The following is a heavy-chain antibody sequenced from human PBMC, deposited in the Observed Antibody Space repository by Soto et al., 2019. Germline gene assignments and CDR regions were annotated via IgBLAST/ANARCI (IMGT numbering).Heavy chain of an antibody. D-gene: IGHD1-7*01. CDR3: ARVSYNWNYNWFDP. CDR2: INTNTGNP. CDR1: GYTFTSYA. Sequence: GASVKVSCKASGYTFTSYAMNWVRQAPGQGLEWMGWINTNTGNPTYAQGFTGRFVFSLDTSVSTAYLQICSLKAEDTAVYYCARVSYNWNYNWFDPWGQGTLVTVSS. J-gene: IGHJ5*02. V-gene: IGHV7-4-1*01.